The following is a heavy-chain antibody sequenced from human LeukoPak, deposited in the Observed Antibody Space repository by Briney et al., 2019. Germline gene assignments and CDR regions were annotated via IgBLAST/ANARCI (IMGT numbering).Heavy chain of an antibody. Sequence: ASVKVSCKASGGTFSSYAISWVRQAPGQGLEWMGRIIPILGIANYAQKFQGRVTITADKSTSTAYMELSSLRCEDTAVYYCAKFRTADGPRDFDFWGQGTLVAVSS. D-gene: IGHD6-13*01. CDR2: IIPILGIA. CDR3: AKFRTADGPRDFDF. V-gene: IGHV1-69*04. J-gene: IGHJ4*02. CDR1: GGTFSSYA.